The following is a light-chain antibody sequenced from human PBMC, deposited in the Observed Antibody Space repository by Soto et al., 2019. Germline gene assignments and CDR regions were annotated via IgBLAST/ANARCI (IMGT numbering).Light chain of an antibody. J-gene: IGKJ5*01. V-gene: IGKV3-20*01. CDR2: DAS. Sequence: EIVLTQSPGTLSLSPGERATLSCRASQGVTSSYLAGYQQKPGRAPRLLIYDASSRATGIPDRFSGSGSGTDFTLTISRGEPEDVVVYHCQQYGSSPITFGQGTRLEIK. CDR1: QGVTSSY. CDR3: QQYGSSPIT.